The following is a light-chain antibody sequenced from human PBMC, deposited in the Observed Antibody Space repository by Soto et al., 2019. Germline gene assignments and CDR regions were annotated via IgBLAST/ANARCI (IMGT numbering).Light chain of an antibody. V-gene: IGLV2-14*01. J-gene: IGLJ1*01. CDR1: SSDVGLYDY. CDR3: SSYTSDSSYV. Sequence: SLLTQAASVSGSPGQSITISCTGTSSDVGLYDYVSWYQQHPGKAPQLTIYAVSNRPSGVSNRFSASKSANTASLFISGLQAEDEADYYCSSYTSDSSYVFGSGTKVTVL. CDR2: AVS.